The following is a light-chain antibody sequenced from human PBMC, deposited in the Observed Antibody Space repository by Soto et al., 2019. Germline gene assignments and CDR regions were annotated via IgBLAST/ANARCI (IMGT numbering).Light chain of an antibody. Sequence: EIVLTQSPGTLSLSPGERATLSCRASQSVTNSYLAWYKQKPGQAPRLLIYGASTRATGLPARFSGTGSGTEFTLTINSLQAEDSAVYYCQQYYNWPRTFGQGTRLEIK. J-gene: IGKJ5*01. CDR1: QSVTNSY. CDR2: GAS. V-gene: IGKV3-15*01. CDR3: QQYYNWPRT.